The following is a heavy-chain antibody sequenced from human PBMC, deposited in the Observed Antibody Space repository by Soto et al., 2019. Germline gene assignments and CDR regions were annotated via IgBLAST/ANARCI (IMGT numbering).Heavy chain of an antibody. J-gene: IGHJ4*02. CDR1: GFIFTSYS. V-gene: IGHV3-48*02. D-gene: IGHD3-9*01. CDR2: IRIDSNHI. CDR3: ARDLSDAFDY. Sequence: EVQLVESGGGLVQPGGSLRLSCAASGFIFTSYSMNWVRQAPGKGLEWLSYIRIDSNHIGYADSVRGRFTISSDIAKNSLYLQMNSLRDEDTAVYYCARDLSDAFDYWGQGTLVTVSS.